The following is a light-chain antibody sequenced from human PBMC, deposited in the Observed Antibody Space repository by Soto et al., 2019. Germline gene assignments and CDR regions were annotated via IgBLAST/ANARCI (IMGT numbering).Light chain of an antibody. CDR2: DAS. J-gene: IGKJ4*01. CDR1: QTVRNNY. Sequence: EFVLTQSPGTLSLSPLEIATLSFMASQTVRNNYLAWYQQKPGQAPRLLIYDASSRATGIPDRFSGGGSGTDFTPTISRLEPEDFAVYYCQQFSSYPLTFGGGTKVDIK. V-gene: IGKV3-20*01. CDR3: QQFSSYPLT.